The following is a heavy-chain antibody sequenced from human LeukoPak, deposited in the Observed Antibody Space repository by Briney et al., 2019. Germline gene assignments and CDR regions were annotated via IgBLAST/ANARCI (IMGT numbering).Heavy chain of an antibody. CDR2: IIGDASST. D-gene: IGHD6-19*01. CDR1: GFSFDDYA. V-gene: IGHV3-43*02. Sequence: GGSLRLSCAASGFSFDDYALHWVRQAPGKGLEWVSLIIGDASSTYYVDSVKGRFTISRDNSKNSLYLQMNSLRTEDTALYYCAKDSSSWLFFDYWGQGTLVTVSS. J-gene: IGHJ4*02. CDR3: AKDSSSWLFFDY.